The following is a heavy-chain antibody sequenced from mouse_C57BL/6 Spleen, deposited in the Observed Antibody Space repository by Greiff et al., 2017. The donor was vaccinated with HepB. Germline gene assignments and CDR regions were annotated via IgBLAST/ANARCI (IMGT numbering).Heavy chain of an antibody. D-gene: IGHD1-1*01. CDR1: GYTFTDYN. J-gene: IGHJ3*01. CDR3: TRSAVYYYGSSSFAY. V-gene: IGHV1-18*01. CDR2: INPNNGGT. Sequence: EVQRVESGPELVKPGASVKIPCKASGYTFTDYNMDWVKQSHGKSLEWIGDINPNNGGTIYNQKFKGKATLTVDKSSSTAYMELRSLTSEDTAVYYCTRSAVYYYGSSSFAYWGQGTLVTVSA.